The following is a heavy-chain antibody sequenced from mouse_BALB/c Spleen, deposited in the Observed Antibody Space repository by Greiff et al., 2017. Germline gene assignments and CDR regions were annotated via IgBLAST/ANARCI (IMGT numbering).Heavy chain of an antibody. CDR1: GFTFSSYA. Sequence: EVQVVESGGGLVKPGGSLKLSCAASGFTFSSYAMSWVRQSPEKRLEWVAEISSGGSYTYYPDTVTGRFTISRDNAKNTLYLEMSSLRSEDTAMYYCAREDYGSSYIYAMDYWGQGTSVTVSS. CDR2: ISSGGSYT. V-gene: IGHV5-9-4*01. D-gene: IGHD1-1*01. J-gene: IGHJ4*01. CDR3: AREDYGSSYIYAMDY.